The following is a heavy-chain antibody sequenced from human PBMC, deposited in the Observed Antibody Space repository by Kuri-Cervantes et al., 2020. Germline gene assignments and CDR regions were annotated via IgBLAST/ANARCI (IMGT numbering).Heavy chain of an antibody. CDR1: GGTFSSYA. D-gene: IGHD6-19*01. CDR2: IIPYFGIA. V-gene: IGHV1-69*05. Sequence: SVKVSCKTSGGTFSSYAINWVRQAPGQGLEWMGGIIPYFGIANNAQSFQGRVTITTDESTSTAYMELSSLRSEDTAVYYCARARLAAGTIDYWGQGTLVTVSS. J-gene: IGHJ4*02. CDR3: ARARLAAGTIDY.